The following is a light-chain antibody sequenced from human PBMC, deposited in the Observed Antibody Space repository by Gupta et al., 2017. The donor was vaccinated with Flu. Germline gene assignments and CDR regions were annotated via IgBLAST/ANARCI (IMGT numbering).Light chain of an antibody. CDR2: GNS. V-gene: IGLV1-40*01. CDR3: KSYDSSLSGYV. J-gene: IGLJ1*01. Sequence: VTISCTGSSSNIGAGYDVHWYQQLPGTAPKLLIYGNSNRPSGVPDRFSGSKSGTSASLAITGLQAEDEADYYCKSYDSSLSGYVFGTGTKVTVL. CDR1: SSNIGAGYD.